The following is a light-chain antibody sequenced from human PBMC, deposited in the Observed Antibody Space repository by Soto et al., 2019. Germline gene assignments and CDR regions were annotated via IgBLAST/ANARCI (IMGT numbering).Light chain of an antibody. Sequence: EIVLTQSPATLSLSPGERATLSCRASQSVSSYLAWYQQKPGQAPRLLIYDASNRATGIPARFSGSGSGTDFTLTISRLEPEDFAVYYCQQHDSSPWMFGQGTKVDTK. CDR1: QSVSSY. CDR3: QQHDSSPWM. CDR2: DAS. J-gene: IGKJ1*01. V-gene: IGKV3-11*01.